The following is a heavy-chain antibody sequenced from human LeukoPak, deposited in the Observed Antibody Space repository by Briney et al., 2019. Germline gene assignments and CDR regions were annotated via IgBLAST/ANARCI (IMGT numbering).Heavy chain of an antibody. D-gene: IGHD2-21*01. Sequence: PGGSLRLSCVASGFMFNKYGMSWVRQAPGKGLEWGSVISGGGGRTYYGDSVKGRFTISRDNSKNTVYLQMNSLRAEDTAVYYCAKDVRDIVVLIDTYMYWGQGTLVTVSS. CDR1: GFMFNKYG. CDR2: ISGGGGRT. V-gene: IGHV3-23*01. CDR3: AKDVRDIVVLIDTYMY. J-gene: IGHJ4*02.